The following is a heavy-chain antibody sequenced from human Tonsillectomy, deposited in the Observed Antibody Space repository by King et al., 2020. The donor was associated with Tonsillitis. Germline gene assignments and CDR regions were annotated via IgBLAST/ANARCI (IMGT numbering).Heavy chain of an antibody. V-gene: IGHV1-18*01. Sequence: VQLVESGVEVKKPGASVKVSCKASGYTFTSYGISWVRQAPGQGLEWMGWISDYNGNTNYAQKLQGRVTMTTDTSTSTAYMELRSLRSDDTAVYYCARDRLRGSSPVSAKYFRHWGQGTLVIVSS. CDR3: ARDRLRGSSPVSAKYFRH. D-gene: IGHD6-13*01. J-gene: IGHJ1*01. CDR2: ISDYNGNT. CDR1: GYTFTSYG.